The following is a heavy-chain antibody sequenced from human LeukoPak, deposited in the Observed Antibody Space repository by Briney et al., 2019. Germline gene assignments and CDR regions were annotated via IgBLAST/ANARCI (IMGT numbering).Heavy chain of an antibody. CDR2: ISSSGTI. CDR1: GFTFSSYE. V-gene: IGHV3-48*03. D-gene: IGHD2-21*01. Sequence: GGSLRLSCAASGFTFSSYEMNWVRQAPGKGLEWVSYISSSGTIYYADSVKGRFTISRDNAKNSLYLQMNSLRAEDTAVYYCARDRYCGGDCYTFDYWGQGTLVTVSS. J-gene: IGHJ4*02. CDR3: ARDRYCGGDCYTFDY.